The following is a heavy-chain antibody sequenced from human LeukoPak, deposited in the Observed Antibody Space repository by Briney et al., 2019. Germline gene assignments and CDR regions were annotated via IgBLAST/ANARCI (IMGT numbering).Heavy chain of an antibody. CDR3: ASALYIGSSWPS. CDR1: GFTFSSYG. Sequence: PGGSLRLSCAASGFTFSSYGMHWVRQAPGKGLEWVAFIRYDGSNKYYADSVKGRFTISRDNSKNTLYLQMNSLRAEDTAIYYCASALYIGSSWPSWGQGTLVTVSS. J-gene: IGHJ5*02. CDR2: IRYDGSNK. V-gene: IGHV3-30*02. D-gene: IGHD6-13*01.